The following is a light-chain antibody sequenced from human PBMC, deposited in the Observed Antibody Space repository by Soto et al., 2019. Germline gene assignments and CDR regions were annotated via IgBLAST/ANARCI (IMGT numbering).Light chain of an antibody. CDR1: SSDVGGYNY. Sequence: QSALAQPASVSGSPGQSITISCTGTSSDVGGYNYVSWYQQHPGKAPKLMIYDVSNRPSGVSNRFSGSKSGNTASLTISGPLTEDEADYYCSSYTSALYVFGTGTKV. CDR3: SSYTSALYV. J-gene: IGLJ1*01. V-gene: IGLV2-14*01. CDR2: DVS.